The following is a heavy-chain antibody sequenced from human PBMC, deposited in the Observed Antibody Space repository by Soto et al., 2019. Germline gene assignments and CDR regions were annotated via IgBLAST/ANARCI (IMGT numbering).Heavy chain of an antibody. Sequence: GGALRLSCAASGFTFSSYAMSWGRQAPGEGLEWVSAMSGSGGSTYYAGSVWGRLTISRDNSKNTLYLQMNRLRAEGTAGYYCAKDRMAVEYYDSSGYPDAFDIWAQGTMVTVPS. J-gene: IGHJ3*02. D-gene: IGHD3-22*01. CDR3: AKDRMAVEYYDSSGYPDAFDI. CDR2: MSGSGGST. V-gene: IGHV3-23*01. CDR1: GFTFSSYA.